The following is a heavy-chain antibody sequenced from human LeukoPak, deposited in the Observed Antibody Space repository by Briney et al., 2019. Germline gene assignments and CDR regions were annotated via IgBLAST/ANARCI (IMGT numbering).Heavy chain of an antibody. V-gene: IGHV3-9*01. CDR3: AKSRGNDILTGSLYIDY. D-gene: IGHD3-9*01. CDR2: ISWNSGSI. J-gene: IGHJ4*02. Sequence: PGGSLRLSCAASGFTFSSYAMSWVRQAPGKGLEWVSGISWNSGSIGYADSVKGRFTISRDNAKNSLYLQMNSLRAEDTALYYCAKSRGNDILTGSLYIDYWGQGTLVTVSS. CDR1: GFTFSSYA.